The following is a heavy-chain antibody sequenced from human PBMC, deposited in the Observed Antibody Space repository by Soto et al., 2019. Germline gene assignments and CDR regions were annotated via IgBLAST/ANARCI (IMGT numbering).Heavy chain of an antibody. CDR1: GFTFTSSA. CDR3: AAILGYCISTSCYEVEYSSPGGCFDS. V-gene: IGHV1-58*01. CDR2: IVVGSGNT. Sequence: SVKVSCKASGFTFTSSAVQWVRQARGQRLEWIGWIVVGSGNTNYAQKFQERVTITRDMSTSTAYMELSSLRSEDTAVYYCAAILGYCISTSCYEVEYSSPGGCFDSWGQGTLVTVSS. D-gene: IGHD2-2*01. J-gene: IGHJ5*01.